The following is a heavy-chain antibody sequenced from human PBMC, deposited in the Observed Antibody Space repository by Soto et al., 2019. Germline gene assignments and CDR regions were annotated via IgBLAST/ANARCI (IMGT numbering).Heavy chain of an antibody. CDR3: ARADSYRVIDYYYYYMDV. D-gene: IGHD3-16*02. CDR2: INSDGSST. CDR1: GFTFSSYW. J-gene: IGHJ6*03. V-gene: IGHV3-74*01. Sequence: EVQLVESGGGLVQPGGSLRLSCAASGFTFSSYWMHWVRQAPGKGLVWVSRINSDGSSTSYADSVKGRFTISRDNAKNSLYLQMNSQRAEDTTVYYCARADSYRVIDYYYYYMDVWGKGTTVNVPS.